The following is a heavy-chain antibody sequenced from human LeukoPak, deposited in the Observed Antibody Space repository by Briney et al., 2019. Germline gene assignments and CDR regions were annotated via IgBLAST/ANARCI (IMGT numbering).Heavy chain of an antibody. CDR3: AKDNGPGEIYYYHMDV. J-gene: IGHJ6*03. CDR2: ISARSGTS. Sequence: GGSLRLTCAASGFSFSSYAINWVRQAPGKGLEWVSVISARSGTSYYADSVKGRFTISRDNSKNTLYLQMNNLRAEDTAIYYCAKDNGPGEIYYYHMDVWGIGTTVTVSS. D-gene: IGHD3-10*01. V-gene: IGHV3-23*01. CDR1: GFSFSSYA.